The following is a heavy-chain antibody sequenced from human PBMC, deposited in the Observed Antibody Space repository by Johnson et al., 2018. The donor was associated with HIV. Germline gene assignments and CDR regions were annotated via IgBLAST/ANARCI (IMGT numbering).Heavy chain of an antibody. D-gene: IGHD4-17*01. CDR2: ISYDGSNK. CDR3: AKLPVLYGDFDDAFNI. J-gene: IGHJ3*02. V-gene: IGHV3-30*18. Sequence: VQLVESGGGVVQPGRSLRLSCAASGFSFSSYDMHWVRQAPGKGLEWVAVISYDGSNKYYADSVKGRFTISRDNSKNTLYLQMNSLRAEDTAVYYCAKLPVLYGDFDDAFNIWGQGTMVTVSS. CDR1: GFSFSSYD.